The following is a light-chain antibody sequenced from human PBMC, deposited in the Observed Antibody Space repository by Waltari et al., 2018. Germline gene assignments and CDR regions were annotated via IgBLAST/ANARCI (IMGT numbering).Light chain of an antibody. CDR2: DAS. Sequence: EIVLTQSPDTLSLSPGERATLSCRASQSVRSNYFAWYQQKPGQAPRLLISDASIRAPGIPDRFSGSVSGTDFTLTISRLEPEDFAVYYCQQCGSSPLTFGGGTKVEIK. CDR3: QQCGSSPLT. J-gene: IGKJ4*01. CDR1: QSVRSNY. V-gene: IGKV3-20*01.